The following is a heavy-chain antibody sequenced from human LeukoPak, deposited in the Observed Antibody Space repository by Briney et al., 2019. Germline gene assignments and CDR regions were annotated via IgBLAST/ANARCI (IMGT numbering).Heavy chain of an antibody. CDR1: GFTFSSYS. CDR2: ISSSSSTI. CDR3: ARARRDETDY. V-gene: IGHV3-48*04. J-gene: IGHJ4*02. Sequence: GGSLRLSCAASGFTFSSYSMNWVRQAPGKGLEWVSYISSSSSTIYYADSVKGRFTISRDNAKNSLYLQMNSLRAEDTAVYYCARARRDETDYWGQGTLVTVS.